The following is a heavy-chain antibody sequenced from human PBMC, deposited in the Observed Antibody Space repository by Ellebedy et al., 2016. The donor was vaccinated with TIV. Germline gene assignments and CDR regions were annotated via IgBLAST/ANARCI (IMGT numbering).Heavy chain of an antibody. V-gene: IGHV3-23*01. D-gene: IGHD5-18*01. Sequence: PGGSLRLSCAASGFSFSRYAMSWVRQAPGKGLEWVSGIFGSGGGISYADSVKGRFTISRDNSKSMVHLQMNSLRPEETAVYYCAKDQTSGDGYRVFDQWGQGTLVTVSS. J-gene: IGHJ4*02. CDR3: AKDQTSGDGYRVFDQ. CDR2: IFGSGGGI. CDR1: GFSFSRYA.